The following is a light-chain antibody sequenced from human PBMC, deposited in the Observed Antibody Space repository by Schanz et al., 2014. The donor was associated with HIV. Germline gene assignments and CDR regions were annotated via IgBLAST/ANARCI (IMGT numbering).Light chain of an antibody. CDR1: QDISNY. Sequence: DIQMTQSPSSLSASVGDRITITCQASQDISNYLSWYQQKPGKAPKLLIYAASNLQSGVPLRFNGSGSGTDFTLIISALQPEDFASYYCQQTYTTPSITFGQGTRLEIK. CDR2: AAS. V-gene: IGKV1-39*01. J-gene: IGKJ5*01. CDR3: QQTYTTPSIT.